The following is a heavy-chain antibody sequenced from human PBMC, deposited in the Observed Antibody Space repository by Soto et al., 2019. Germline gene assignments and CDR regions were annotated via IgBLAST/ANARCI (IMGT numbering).Heavy chain of an antibody. CDR2: TYRSGST. V-gene: IGHV4-38-2*01. D-gene: IGHD1-7*01. CDR3: ARVRGNWDYNYFDY. Sequence: SETLSLTCAVSGYSISSGYYWGWIRQPPGKGLEWIGSTYRSGSTYYNPSLKSPVTISVDTSKNQFSLKLSSVTAADTAVYYCARVRGNWDYNYFDYWGQGTMVTVS. CDR1: GYSISSGYY. J-gene: IGHJ4*02.